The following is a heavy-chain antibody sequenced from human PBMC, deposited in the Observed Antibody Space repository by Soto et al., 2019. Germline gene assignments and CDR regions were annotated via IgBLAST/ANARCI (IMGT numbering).Heavy chain of an antibody. CDR2: ISSSSSYI. V-gene: IGHV3-21*01. J-gene: IGHJ4*02. Sequence: GGSLRLSCAASGFTFSNYIMNWVRQAPGKGLEWVSSISSSSSYIYYADSLKGRFTISRDNAKNSLYLQVNGLRAEDTAVYYCARALYSYGTSDYWGQGTLVTVSS. CDR1: GFTFSNYI. D-gene: IGHD5-18*01. CDR3: ARALYSYGTSDY.